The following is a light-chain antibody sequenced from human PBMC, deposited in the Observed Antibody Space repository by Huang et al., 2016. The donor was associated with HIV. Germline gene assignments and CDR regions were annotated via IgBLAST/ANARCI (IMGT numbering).Light chain of an antibody. CDR1: QSISIW. Sequence: DIQMTQSPSTLSASVGDRVTITCRASQSISIWLAGYPQIPGKSPKLLIYKASSLQSGVPSRCNGSGSGTEFTLTINSLQPGDFATYHCQQSNSYPYTFGQGTKLEIK. CDR2: KAS. CDR3: QQSNSYPYT. J-gene: IGKJ2*01. V-gene: IGKV1-5*03.